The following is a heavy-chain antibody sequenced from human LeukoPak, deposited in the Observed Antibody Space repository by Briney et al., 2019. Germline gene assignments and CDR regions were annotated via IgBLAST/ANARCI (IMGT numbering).Heavy chain of an antibody. CDR3: STCEAFVSGGFDF. CDR1: GASIGSSGYY. CDR2: IHSSGST. J-gene: IGHJ4*02. D-gene: IGHD6-19*01. Sequence: KPSETLSLTCTVSGASIGSSGYYWTWVRLPPGKGLEWIGSIHSSGSTYYNPSLKSRVTVSVDTSKNQFSLTLTSVTATDTAMYYCSTCEAFVSGGFDFWGQGALLTVSS. V-gene: IGHV4-39*01.